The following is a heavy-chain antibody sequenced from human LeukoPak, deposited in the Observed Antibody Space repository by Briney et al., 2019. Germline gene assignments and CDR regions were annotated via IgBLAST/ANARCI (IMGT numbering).Heavy chain of an antibody. V-gene: IGHV3-33*01. Sequence: GGSLRLSCAASGFRFSTYGMHWVRQSPGEGLEWVAVIYYDGNQKYYGDSVKGRFTVSRDISESMLYLQMSSLRADDTAVYYCARGGVPTAWGVFDVWGQGTTVIVS. CDR3: ARGGVPTAWGVFDV. CDR2: IYYDGNQK. D-gene: IGHD4/OR15-4a*01. J-gene: IGHJ3*01. CDR1: GFRFSTYG.